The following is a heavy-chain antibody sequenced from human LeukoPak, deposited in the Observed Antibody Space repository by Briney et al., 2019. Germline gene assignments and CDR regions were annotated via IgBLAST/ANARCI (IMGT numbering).Heavy chain of an antibody. CDR1: GFTFSSYA. V-gene: IGHV3-23*01. CDR3: ARDRAAADP. D-gene: IGHD6-13*01. J-gene: IGHJ5*02. Sequence: GGSLRLSCAASGFTFSSYAMTWVRQAPGRGLQWVSALSGSGISTYYADSVKGRFTISRDNSRNTLYLQMNSLRTDDTAVYYCARDRAAADPWGQGTLVTVSS. CDR2: LSGSGIST.